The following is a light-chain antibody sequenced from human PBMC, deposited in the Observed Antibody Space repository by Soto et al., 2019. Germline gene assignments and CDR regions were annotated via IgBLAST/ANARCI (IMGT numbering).Light chain of an antibody. CDR2: GAS. CDR3: QQYASSPLT. V-gene: IGKV3-20*01. Sequence: EIVLTQSPGTLSLSPGERATLSCRASQSVGRNYLAWYQQKPSQAPRLLIYGASSRATGIPDTFSGSGSGTDFTLTISRLEPEDFAVYYCQQYASSPLTFGGGTKVEIK. CDR1: QSVGRNY. J-gene: IGKJ4*01.